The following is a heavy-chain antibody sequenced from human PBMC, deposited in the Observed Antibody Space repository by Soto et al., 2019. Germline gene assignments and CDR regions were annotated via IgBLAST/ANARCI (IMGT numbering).Heavy chain of an antibody. CDR3: ARDQWQVSHYYYYGMDV. Sequence: QVQLQESGPGLVKPSETLSLTCTVSGGSISSYYWSWIRQPAGKGLEWIGRIYTIGSTNYNPSLKSRVTMSVDTSKNQFSLKLSSVTAADTAVYYCARDQWQVSHYYYYGMDVWGQGTTVTVSS. D-gene: IGHD2-8*01. J-gene: IGHJ6*02. CDR1: GGSISSYY. V-gene: IGHV4-4*07. CDR2: IYTIGST.